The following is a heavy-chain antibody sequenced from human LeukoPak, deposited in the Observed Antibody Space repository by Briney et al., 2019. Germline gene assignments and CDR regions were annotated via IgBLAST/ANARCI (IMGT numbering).Heavy chain of an antibody. J-gene: IGHJ6*03. D-gene: IGHD1-7*01. V-gene: IGHV4-4*09. CDR2: IYTSGST. CDR3: ARLPSITGTTGHYYYYMDV. CDR1: SGSISSYY. Sequence: SETLSLTCTVSSGSISSYYWSWIRQPPGKGLEWIGYIYTSGSTNYNPSLKSRVTISVDTSKNQFSLKLSSVTAADTAVYYCARLPSITGTTGHYYYYMDVWGKGTTVTVSS.